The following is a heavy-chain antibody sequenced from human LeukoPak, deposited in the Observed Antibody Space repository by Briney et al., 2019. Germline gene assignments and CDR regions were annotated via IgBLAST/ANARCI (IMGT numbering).Heavy chain of an antibody. CDR2: IYYSGST. V-gene: IGHV4-39*01. Sequence: SETLSLTCTVSGGPVSSTSYYWGWIRQPPGMGLEWIGSIYYSGSTYYNPSLKSRVTISVDTSKNQFSLKLSSVTAADTAVYYCTRHFRPSYGDSPYYFDYWGQGTLVTVSS. CDR1: GGPVSSTSYY. J-gene: IGHJ4*02. D-gene: IGHD4-17*01. CDR3: TRHFRPSYGDSPYYFDY.